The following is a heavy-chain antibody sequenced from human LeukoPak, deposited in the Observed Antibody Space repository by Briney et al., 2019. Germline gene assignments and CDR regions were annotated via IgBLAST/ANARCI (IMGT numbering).Heavy chain of an antibody. V-gene: IGHV4-61*01. D-gene: IGHD4-17*01. CDR2: IYYSGST. CDR1: GGSISSGSYY. Sequence: SQTLSLTCTVSGGSISSGSYYWSWIRQPPGKGLEWIGYIYYSGSTNYNPSLKSRVTISVDTSKNQFSLKLSSVTAADTAVYYCARDSSYYGEASYYFDYWGQGTLVTVSS. J-gene: IGHJ4*02. CDR3: ARDSSYYGEASYYFDY.